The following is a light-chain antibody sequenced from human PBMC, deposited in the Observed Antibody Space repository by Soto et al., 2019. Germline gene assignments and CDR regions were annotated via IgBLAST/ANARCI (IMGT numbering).Light chain of an antibody. CDR2: NNN. J-gene: IGLJ1*01. CDR1: SSNIGTNT. CDR3: AAWDDSLSGHFV. Sequence: QSALPQPPSASGTPGQRVTISCSGSSSNIGTNTVSWYQHLPGTAPKLLIYNNNQRPSGVPDRFSGSKSGTSASLAISGLQSEDEADYYCAAWDDSLSGHFVFGTGTKVTVL. V-gene: IGLV1-44*01.